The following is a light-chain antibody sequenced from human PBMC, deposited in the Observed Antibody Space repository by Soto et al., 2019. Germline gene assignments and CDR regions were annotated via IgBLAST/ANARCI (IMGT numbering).Light chain of an antibody. CDR2: EVS. CDR3: SSYTSSGTHV. V-gene: IGLV2-14*01. CDR1: SSGVGGYNY. J-gene: IGLJ2*01. Sequence: QSALTQPASVSGSPGQSITISCTGTSSGVGGYNYVSWFQHYPGKAPKLMFFEVSNRPSGVSNRCSGSKSGNTASLTNSGLQAEDEGNYYCSSYTSSGTHVFGGGTKVTAL.